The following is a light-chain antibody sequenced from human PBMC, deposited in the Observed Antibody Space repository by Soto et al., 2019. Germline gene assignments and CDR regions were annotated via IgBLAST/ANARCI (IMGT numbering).Light chain of an antibody. V-gene: IGLV2-14*01. CDR3: SSYTTTSTLL. CDR1: SRDVGGYNY. Sequence: QSALTQPASVSGSPGQSITISCTGTSRDVGGYNYVSWYQQHPGKAPKLMIYEVSNRPSGVSHRFSGSKSGNTASLTISGLQAEDEADYYCSSYTTTSTLLFGGGTKLTVL. CDR2: EVS. J-gene: IGLJ3*02.